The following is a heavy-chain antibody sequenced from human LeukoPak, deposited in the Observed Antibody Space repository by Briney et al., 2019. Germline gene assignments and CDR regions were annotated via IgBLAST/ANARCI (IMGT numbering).Heavy chain of an antibody. D-gene: IGHD1-26*01. CDR1: GFTFSSYE. V-gene: IGHV3-48*03. Sequence: GGSLRLSCAASGFTFSSYEMNWVRQAPGKGLEWVSYISSSSSTIYYADSVKGRFTISRDNAKNSLYLQMNSLRAEDTAVYYCAKAFGSRSGDYWGQGTLVTVSS. CDR2: ISSSSSTI. J-gene: IGHJ4*02. CDR3: AKAFGSRSGDY.